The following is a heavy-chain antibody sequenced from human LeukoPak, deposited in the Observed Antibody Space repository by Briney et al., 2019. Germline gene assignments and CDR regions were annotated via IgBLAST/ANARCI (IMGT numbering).Heavy chain of an antibody. D-gene: IGHD6-19*01. V-gene: IGHV4-4*07. J-gene: IGHJ2*01. Sequence: SETLSLTCTVSGGSIDSYHWSWIRHHAGRGLEWIWRIYTSGSTNYNPSLKSRVTMSVDTSKNQFSLKLSSVTAADTAVYYCARVAQKLERIALAATSEWRANWYFDLWGRGTLVTVSS. CDR3: ARVAQKLERIALAATSEWRANWYFDL. CDR2: IYTSGST. CDR1: GGSIDSYH.